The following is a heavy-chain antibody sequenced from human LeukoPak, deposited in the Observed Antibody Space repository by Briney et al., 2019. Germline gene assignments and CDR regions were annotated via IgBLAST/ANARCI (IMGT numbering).Heavy chain of an antibody. CDR1: GGSISSGNYY. CDR2: IYPSGST. J-gene: IGHJ4*02. V-gene: IGHV4-61*02. Sequence: TSETLSLTCTVSGGSISSGNYYWSWIRQPAGKGLEWIGRIYPSGSTNYNPSLKSRVTISVDTSKNQFSLKLSSVTAADTAVYYCARGPLASSGWYWGQGTLVTISS. CDR3: ARGPLASSGWY. D-gene: IGHD6-19*01.